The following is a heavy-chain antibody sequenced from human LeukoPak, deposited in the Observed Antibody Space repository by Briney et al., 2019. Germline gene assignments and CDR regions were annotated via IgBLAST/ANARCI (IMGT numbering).Heavy chain of an antibody. CDR3: AKGYCSSISCLVDY. V-gene: IGHV3-9*01. J-gene: IGHJ4*02. CDR1: GFTFDDYA. D-gene: IGHD2-2*01. Sequence: GGSLRLSCAASGFTFDDYAMHWVRQAPGKGLEWVSGISWNSGSIGYADSVKGRFTISGDNAKNSLYLQMNSLRAEDTALYYCAKGYCSSISCLVDYWGQGTLVTVSS. CDR2: ISWNSGSI.